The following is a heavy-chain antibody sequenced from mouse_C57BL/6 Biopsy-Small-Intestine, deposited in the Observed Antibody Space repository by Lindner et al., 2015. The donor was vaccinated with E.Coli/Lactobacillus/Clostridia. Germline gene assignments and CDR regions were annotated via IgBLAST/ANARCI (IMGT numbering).Heavy chain of an antibody. V-gene: IGHV1S26*01. CDR2: INTYNGNT. CDR1: GYTFTSFG. Sequence: SVKVSCKASGYTFTSFGISWVRQAPGQGLEWMGWINTYNGNTNYAHKVQGRVMLTIDTSTSTAYMDLRSLTSDDTAVYYCARDLVWNGCETTYCYHENWLDPWGQGTLVTVSS. D-gene: IGHD2-10*01. CDR3: ARDLVWNGCETTYCYHENWLDP. J-gene: IGHJ4*01.